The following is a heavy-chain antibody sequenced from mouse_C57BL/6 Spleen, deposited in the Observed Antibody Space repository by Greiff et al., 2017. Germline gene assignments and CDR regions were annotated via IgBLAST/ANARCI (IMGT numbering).Heavy chain of an antibody. CDR1: GFTFSSYA. Sequence: EVQVVESGEGLVKPGGSLKLSCAASGFTFSSYAMSWVRQTPEKRLEWVAYISSGGDYIYYADTVKGRFTISRDNARNTLYLQMSSLKSEDTAMYYCTRGESNSRAMDYWGQGTSVTVSS. V-gene: IGHV5-9-1*02. CDR2: ISSGGDYI. D-gene: IGHD2-5*01. J-gene: IGHJ4*01. CDR3: TRGESNSRAMDY.